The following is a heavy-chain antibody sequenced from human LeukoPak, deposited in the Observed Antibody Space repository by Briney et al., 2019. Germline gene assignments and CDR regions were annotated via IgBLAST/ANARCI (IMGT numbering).Heavy chain of an antibody. CDR3: ARDGGSGPPGYGMDV. CDR1: GFTFSSHA. J-gene: IGHJ6*02. V-gene: IGHV3-30*04. D-gene: IGHD6-19*01. Sequence: GGSLRLSCAASGFTFSSHAMHWVRQAPGKGLEWVAVISYDGSNKYYADSVKGRFTISRDNSKNTLYLQMNSLRAEDTAVYYCARDGGSGPPGYGMDVWGQGTTVTVSS. CDR2: ISYDGSNK.